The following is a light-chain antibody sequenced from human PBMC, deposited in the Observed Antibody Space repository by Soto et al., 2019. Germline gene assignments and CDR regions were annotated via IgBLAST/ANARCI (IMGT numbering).Light chain of an antibody. Sequence: QSVLTQPPSASGTPGQRVTISCSGSSSNVGSNTVAWYPPFPGSAPKLLLHSNYQRPSGVPDRFSGSKSGTSASLAISGLHSEDEADYYCAAWDHRLSGYVFGTGTKVTVL. CDR2: SNY. CDR3: AAWDHRLSGYV. J-gene: IGLJ1*01. V-gene: IGLV1-44*01. CDR1: SSNVGSNT.